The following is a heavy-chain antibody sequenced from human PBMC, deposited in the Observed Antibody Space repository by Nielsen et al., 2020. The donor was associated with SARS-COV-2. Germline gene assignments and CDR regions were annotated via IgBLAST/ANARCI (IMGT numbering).Heavy chain of an antibody. CDR1: GYTFTSYA. D-gene: IGHD3-22*01. Sequence: ASVKVSCKASGYTFTSYAMNWVRQAPGQGLEWMGWINTNTGNPTYAQGFTGRFVFSLDISVSTAYLQISSLKAEDTAVYYCARDYDSSGYYFGYWGQGTLVTSPQ. CDR3: ARDYDSSGYYFGY. V-gene: IGHV7-4-1*02. CDR2: INTNTGNP. J-gene: IGHJ4*02.